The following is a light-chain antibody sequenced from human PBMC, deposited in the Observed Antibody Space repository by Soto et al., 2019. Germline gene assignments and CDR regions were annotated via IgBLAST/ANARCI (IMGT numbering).Light chain of an antibody. CDR3: LQQSAYPLT. V-gene: IGKV1-17*01. CDR2: GAS. J-gene: IGKJ4*01. CDR1: QDIGNK. Sequence: DIPMTQSPSSLSASVGDRVTITCRASQDIGNKLGWYQQKPGKAPKRLIYGASTLQSGVPSRFSGSGSGTDFTLTISSLQPEEFATYYCLQQSAYPLTFGGGTKVEIK.